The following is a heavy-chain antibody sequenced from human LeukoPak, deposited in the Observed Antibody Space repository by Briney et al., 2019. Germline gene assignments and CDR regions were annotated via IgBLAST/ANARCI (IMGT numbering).Heavy chain of an antibody. Sequence: GGSLRLSCAASGFTFSSYSMNWVRQAPGKGLEWVANIKQDGSEKYYVDSVKGRFTISRDNAKNSLYLQMISLRAEDTAVYYCARGGAPYCSSTSCYEDRFDPWGQGTLVTVSS. V-gene: IGHV3-7*05. J-gene: IGHJ5*02. CDR3: ARGGAPYCSSTSCYEDRFDP. CDR1: GFTFSSYS. CDR2: IKQDGSEK. D-gene: IGHD2-2*01.